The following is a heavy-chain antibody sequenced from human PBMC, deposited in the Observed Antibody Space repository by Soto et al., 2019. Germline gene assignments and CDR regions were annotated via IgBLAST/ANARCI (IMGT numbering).Heavy chain of an antibody. CDR3: TRDEGELLGARDFDY. J-gene: IGHJ4*02. D-gene: IGHD1-26*01. V-gene: IGHV3-49*05. Sequence: EVQLVESGGGLVKPGRSLRLSCTASGFTFGDYAMSWFRQAPGKGLEWVGFIRSKAYGGTTEYAASVKGRFTISRDDSKSIAYLQMNSLKTEDTAVYYCTRDEGELLGARDFDYWGQGTLVTVSS. CDR2: IRSKAYGGTT. CDR1: GFTFGDYA.